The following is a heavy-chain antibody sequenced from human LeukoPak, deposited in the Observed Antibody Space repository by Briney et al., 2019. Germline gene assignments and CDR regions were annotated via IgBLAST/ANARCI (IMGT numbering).Heavy chain of an antibody. CDR3: ARYLVYGSGSYYNPFDAFDI. Sequence: ASVKVSCKASGYTFTSYDINWVRQATGQGLEWMGWMNPNSGNTGYAQKFQGRVTITRNTSISTAYMELSSLRSEDTAVYYCARYLVYGSGSYYNPFDAFDIWGQGTMVTVSS. V-gene: IGHV1-8*03. D-gene: IGHD3-10*01. CDR1: GYTFTSYD. J-gene: IGHJ3*02. CDR2: MNPNSGNT.